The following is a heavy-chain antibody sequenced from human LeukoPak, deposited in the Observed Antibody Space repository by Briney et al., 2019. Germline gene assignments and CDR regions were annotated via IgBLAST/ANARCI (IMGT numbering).Heavy chain of an antibody. CDR3: ARDVSSGHYYFDY. CDR1: GFTFSSYS. Sequence: GGSLRLSCAASGFTFSSYSMNWVRQAPGKGLEWVSSIGITSRFLYYADSVKGRFTISRDNTKNSLYLQLNSLGAEDTAVYYCARDVSSGHYYFDYWGPGTLVTVSS. CDR2: IGITSRFL. V-gene: IGHV3-21*01. J-gene: IGHJ4*02. D-gene: IGHD6-19*01.